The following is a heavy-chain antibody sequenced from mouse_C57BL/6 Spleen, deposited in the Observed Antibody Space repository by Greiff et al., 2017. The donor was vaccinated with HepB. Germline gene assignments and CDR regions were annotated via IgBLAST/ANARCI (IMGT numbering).Heavy chain of an antibody. CDR3: ARTARIKY. CDR2: ISYSGST. CDR1: GYSITSGYG. J-gene: IGHJ2*01. V-gene: IGHV3-2*02. D-gene: IGHD1-2*01. Sequence: EVKLVESGPGLVKPSQSLSLTCTVPGYSITSGYGWNWIRQFPGNKLEWMGYISYSGSTNYNPSLKSRISITRDTSKNQFFLQLNSVTTEETATYYCARTARIKYWGQGTTLTVSS.